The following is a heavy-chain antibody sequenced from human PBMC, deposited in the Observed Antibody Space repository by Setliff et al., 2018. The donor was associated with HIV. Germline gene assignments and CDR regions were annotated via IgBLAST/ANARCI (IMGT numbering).Heavy chain of an antibody. CDR2: ITHSGST. Sequence: TLSLTCAVYGGSFINYYWSWIRQSPGKGLEWIGEITHSGSTNYNPSLKSRVTISVDTSKNQFSLKLTSVTAADTAVYYCARGPVVVIPAPRWRWFDPWGRGTLVTVS. V-gene: IGHV4-34*01. CDR1: GGSFINYY. D-gene: IGHD2-2*01. J-gene: IGHJ5*02. CDR3: ARGPVVVIPAPRWRWFDP.